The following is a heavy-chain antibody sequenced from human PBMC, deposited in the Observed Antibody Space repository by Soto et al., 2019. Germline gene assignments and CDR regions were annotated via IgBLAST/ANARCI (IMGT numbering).Heavy chain of an antibody. V-gene: IGHV4-34*01. J-gene: IGHJ3*02. D-gene: IGHD2-2*01. CDR3: ARGECSSNYCFTRWALDI. Sequence: PSDTLSLTCAVYCGSFSGYYWTWIRQTPGKGLEWIGEIHHSGRTNYNPSLKSRVSISADTSKTQFSLNLTSVTAADTAVYYCARGECSSNYCFTRWALDIRGQGTLVTVSS. CDR1: CGSFSGYY. CDR2: IHHSGRT.